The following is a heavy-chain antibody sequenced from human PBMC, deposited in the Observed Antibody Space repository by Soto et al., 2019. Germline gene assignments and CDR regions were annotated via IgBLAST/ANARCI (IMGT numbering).Heavy chain of an antibody. D-gene: IGHD1-1*01. CDR1: GYTFTNYA. J-gene: IGHJ4*02. CDR2: INGGDEYT. CDR3: ARDGQTSGFDY. Sequence: QVQLVQSGAEVKKPGASVKISCKASGYTFTNYAIHWVRQAPGQGLECMGWINGGDEYTKHSQKFQGRVTITKDVSAHIVYMELSSLTSEDTAVYFCARDGQTSGFDYWGQGTQVTV. V-gene: IGHV1-3*01.